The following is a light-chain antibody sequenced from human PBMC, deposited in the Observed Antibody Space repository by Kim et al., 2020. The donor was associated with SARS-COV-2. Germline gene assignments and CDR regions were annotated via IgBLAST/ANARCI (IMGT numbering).Light chain of an antibody. CDR2: RDS. Sequence: VGRGQTARSTCGGNNIGSKNVHWYQQKPGQAPVLVIYRDSNRPSGIPERFSGSNSGNTATLTISRAQAGDEADFYCQVWDSSTGVFGGGTQLTVL. V-gene: IGLV3-9*01. CDR3: QVWDSSTGV. J-gene: IGLJ3*02. CDR1: NIGSKN.